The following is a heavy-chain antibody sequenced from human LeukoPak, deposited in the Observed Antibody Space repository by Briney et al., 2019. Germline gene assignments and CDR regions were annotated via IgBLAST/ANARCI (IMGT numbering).Heavy chain of an antibody. CDR2: ISSSSSYI. V-gene: IGHV3-21*01. CDR3: AGGYYDSSGQTAGY. J-gene: IGHJ4*02. CDR1: GFTFSSYS. Sequence: LGGSLRLSCAASGFTFSSYSMNWVRQAPGKGLEWVSSISSSSSYIYYADSVKGRFTISRDNAKNSLYLQMNSLRAEDTAVYYCAGGYYDSSGQTAGYWGQGTLVTVSS. D-gene: IGHD3-22*01.